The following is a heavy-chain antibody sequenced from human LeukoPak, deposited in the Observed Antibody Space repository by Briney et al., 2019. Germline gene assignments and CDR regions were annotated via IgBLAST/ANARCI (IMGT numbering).Heavy chain of an antibody. J-gene: IGHJ6*02. CDR2: ISSSGNTK. Sequence: GGSLRLSCAASGFTFSDFYMSWIRQAPGKGLEWVSYISSSGNTKYYADSVKGRFTTSRDNAKNTLYLQMNGLRAEDTAVFYCVRDRFYGMDVWGQGTTVTVSS. V-gene: IGHV3-11*04. CDR1: GFTFSDFY. CDR3: VRDRFYGMDV.